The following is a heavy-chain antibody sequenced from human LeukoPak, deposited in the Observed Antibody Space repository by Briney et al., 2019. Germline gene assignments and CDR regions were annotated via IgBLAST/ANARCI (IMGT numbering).Heavy chain of an antibody. CDR1: GGSISSHY. V-gene: IGHV4-59*11. CDR2: IYYSGST. J-gene: IGHJ6*03. D-gene: IGHD3-3*01. Sequence: SETLSLTCTVSGGSISSHYWSWIRQPPGSRLEWIGYIYYSGSTNYNPSLKSRVTISVDTSKNQFSLKLTSATAADTAIYYCARYIRSGDYYMDVWGEGTTVTVSS. CDR3: ARYIRSGDYYMDV.